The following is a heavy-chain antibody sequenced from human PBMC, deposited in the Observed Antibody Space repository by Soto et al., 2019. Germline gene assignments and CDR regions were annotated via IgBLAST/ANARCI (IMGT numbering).Heavy chain of an antibody. CDR1: GFTFSSYS. CDR3: ARVVEYYYPYYDNGMDV. D-gene: IGHD2-8*02. V-gene: IGHV3-21*01. J-gene: IGHJ6*02. Sequence: PGGSLRLSCAASGFTFSSYSMNWFGQAPGKGLEWVSSISSSTSYIYYADSVKSRVTISRDNAKNSLYLQMNSLRAEDTAVYYCARVVEYYYPYYDNGMDVWGQGTTV. CDR2: ISSSTSYI.